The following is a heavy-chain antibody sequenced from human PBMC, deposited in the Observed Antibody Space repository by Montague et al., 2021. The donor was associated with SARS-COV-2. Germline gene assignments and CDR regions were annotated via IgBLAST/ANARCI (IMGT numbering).Heavy chain of an antibody. V-gene: IGHV4-31*03. CDR2: INSSGTT. CDR3: ARVMYGLTETTHSFDI. J-gene: IGHJ3*02. D-gene: IGHD3-9*01. Sequence: TLSLTCTVSGGSIRSSDNYWSWIRQNTGKGLEWIGYINSSGTTYYNPSLRSRVTISVDTSKKQFYLKLSSVAAADTAVYYCARVMYGLTETTHSFDIWGQGTMVSVSS. CDR1: GGSIRSSDNY.